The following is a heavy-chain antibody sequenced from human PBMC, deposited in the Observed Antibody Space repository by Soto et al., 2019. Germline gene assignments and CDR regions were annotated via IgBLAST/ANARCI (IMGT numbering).Heavy chain of an antibody. CDR2: ISGRGGST. CDR1: GFTFSSYA. CDR3: ENIIGGYDSPLGY. V-gene: IGHV3-23*01. J-gene: IGHJ4*02. D-gene: IGHD5-12*01. Sequence: EVQLLESGGGLVQPGGSLRLSCAASGFTFSSYAMSWVRRAPGKGLEWVSTISGRGGSTYYADSVKGLFTISRDNSKNTLYLQMNRLRAEDTAVYYCENIIGGYDSPLGYWGQGTLVTVSS.